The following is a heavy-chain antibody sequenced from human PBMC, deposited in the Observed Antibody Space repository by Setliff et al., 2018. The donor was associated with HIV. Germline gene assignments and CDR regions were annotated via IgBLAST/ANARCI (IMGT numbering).Heavy chain of an antibody. Sequence: PSETLSLTCVVYGGSFSGYYWSWIRQPPGKGLEWIGYIYYSGSTYYNPSLKSRVTISVDTSKNQFSLKLGSVTAADTAVYYCARRRSMPNNAFDIWGQGTMVTVSS. CDR1: GGSFSGYY. CDR3: ARRRSMPNNAFDI. V-gene: IGHV4-34*09. CDR2: IYYSGST. D-gene: IGHD2-2*01. J-gene: IGHJ3*02.